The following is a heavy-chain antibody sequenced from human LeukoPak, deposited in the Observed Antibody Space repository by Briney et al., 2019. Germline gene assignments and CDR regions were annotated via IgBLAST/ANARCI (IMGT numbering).Heavy chain of an antibody. Sequence: ASVKLSFKSSGYTFTIYDINWVRQASGQGLEWVGCWNPNSGNTGYAQKFQGRLTMTRNTSISTAHMGLSSLRSEDTAVYYCAREPRGGSGSLYPDYWGQGTLVTVSS. CDR3: AREPRGGSGSLYPDY. J-gene: IGHJ4*02. V-gene: IGHV1-8*01. CDR1: GYTFTIYD. D-gene: IGHD3-10*01. CDR2: WNPNSGNT.